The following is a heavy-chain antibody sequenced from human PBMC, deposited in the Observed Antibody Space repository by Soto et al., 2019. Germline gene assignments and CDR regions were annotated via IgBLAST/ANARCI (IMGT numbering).Heavy chain of an antibody. V-gene: IGHV3-7*03. Sequence: ESGGGLVQPGGSLRLSCAASGFTFSSYWMSWVRQAPGKGLEWVANIKQDGSEKYYVDSVKGRFTISRDNAKNSLYLQMNSLRAEDTAVYYCASRDVATSPDAFDIWGQGTMVTVSS. CDR1: GFTFSSYW. J-gene: IGHJ3*02. CDR2: IKQDGSEK. D-gene: IGHD1-26*01. CDR3: ASRDVATSPDAFDI.